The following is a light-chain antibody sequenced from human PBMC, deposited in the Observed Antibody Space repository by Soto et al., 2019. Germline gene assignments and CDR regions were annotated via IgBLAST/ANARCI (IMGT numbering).Light chain of an antibody. V-gene: IGKV3-11*01. Sequence: EIVLTQSPPTLSLSPGERATLSCRASQSVNDYLAWYQQKPGQAPRLLIYGASNRATGIPVRFSGSGSGTDFTLTISSLEPEDFAVYYCQHRGRWPRTFGQGTKLEIK. CDR1: QSVNDY. J-gene: IGKJ2*01. CDR3: QHRGRWPRT. CDR2: GAS.